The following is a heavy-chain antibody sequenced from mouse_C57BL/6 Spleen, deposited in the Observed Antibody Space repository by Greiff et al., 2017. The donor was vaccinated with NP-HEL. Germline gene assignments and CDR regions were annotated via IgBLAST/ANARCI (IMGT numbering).Heavy chain of an antibody. CDR1: GYTFTSYW. CDR2: IYPSDSET. Sequence: QVQLQQPGAELVRPGSSVKLSCKASGYTFTSYWMDWVKQRPGQGLEWIGNIYPSDSETHYNQKFKDKATLTVDKSSSTAYMQLSSLTSEDSAVYYCARSMSNFWYVDVWGTGTTVTVSS. D-gene: IGHD2-5*01. V-gene: IGHV1-61*01. CDR3: ARSMSNFWYVDV. J-gene: IGHJ1*03.